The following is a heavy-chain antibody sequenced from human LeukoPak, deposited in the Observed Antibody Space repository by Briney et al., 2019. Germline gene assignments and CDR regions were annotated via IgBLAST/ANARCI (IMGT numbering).Heavy chain of an antibody. V-gene: IGHV4-4*07. CDR2: IYTSGST. CDR3: ASDHGTGTNYYFDY. CDR1: GGSISSYY. Sequence: PSETLSLTCTVSGGSISSYYWSWIRQPAGKGLEWIGRIYTSGSTNYNPSLKSRVTISVDKSKNQFSLKLSSVTAADTAVYYCASDHGTGTNYYFDYLGQGTLVTVSS. D-gene: IGHD1-7*01. J-gene: IGHJ4*02.